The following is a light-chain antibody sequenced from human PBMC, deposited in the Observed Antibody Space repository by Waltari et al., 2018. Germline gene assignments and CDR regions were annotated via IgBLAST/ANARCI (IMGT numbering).Light chain of an antibody. J-gene: IGKJ3*01. CDR3: QQYCSTPLFT. CDR2: WAS. CDR1: HSVLYSSNNKNC. V-gene: IGKV4-1*01. Sequence: DIVMTQSPDSLAVSLGERATINCKSSHSVLYSSNNKNCVAWYQQKPGQPPKLLIYWASTREAGVPDRDSGSGSGTDCTLTISILQAEDVAVYYCQQYCSTPLFTFGPGTKVDI.